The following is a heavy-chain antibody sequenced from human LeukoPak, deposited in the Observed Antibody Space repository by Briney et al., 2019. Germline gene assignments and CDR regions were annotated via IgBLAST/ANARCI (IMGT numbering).Heavy chain of an antibody. J-gene: IGHJ4*02. Sequence: ASVKVSCKASGGTFSSYAISWVRQAPGQGLEWMGGIIPIFGTANYAQKFQGRVTITADESTSTAYMELSSLRSEDTAVYYCARDLYCSGGSCPYDWGQGTLVTVSS. CDR1: GGTFSSYA. V-gene: IGHV1-69*13. D-gene: IGHD2-15*01. CDR3: ARDLYCSGGSCPYD. CDR2: IIPIFGTA.